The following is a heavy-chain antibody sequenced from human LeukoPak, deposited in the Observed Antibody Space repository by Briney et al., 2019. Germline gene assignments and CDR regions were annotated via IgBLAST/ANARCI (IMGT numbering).Heavy chain of an antibody. CDR2: ISGSGGST. CDR3: AKQRVVVVPAAMSHDY. V-gene: IGHV3-23*01. CDR1: GFTFSSNA. J-gene: IGHJ4*02. D-gene: IGHD2-2*01. Sequence: PGGSLRLSCAAPGFTFSSNAMSWVRQAPGKGLEWDSAISGSGGSTYYADSVKGRFTISRDNSKNTLYLQMNSRRAEDTAVYYCAKQRVVVVPAAMSHDYWGQGTLVTVSS.